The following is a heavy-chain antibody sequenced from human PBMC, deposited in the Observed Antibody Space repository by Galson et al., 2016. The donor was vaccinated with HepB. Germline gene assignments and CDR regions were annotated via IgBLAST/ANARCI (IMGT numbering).Heavy chain of an antibody. CDR1: GFTFITYG. V-gene: IGHV3-33*01. CDR2: IWFDGGNK. J-gene: IGHJ6*02. Sequence: SLRLSCAASGFTFITYGMHWVRQAPGKGLEWVAIIWFDGGNKYYADSVKGRFTISRDNSKNTLYLQMNSLRSEDTAVYYCARAYSSDWAYYYYGMDVWGQGTTVTVSS. CDR3: ARAYSSDWAYYYYGMDV. D-gene: IGHD6-25*01.